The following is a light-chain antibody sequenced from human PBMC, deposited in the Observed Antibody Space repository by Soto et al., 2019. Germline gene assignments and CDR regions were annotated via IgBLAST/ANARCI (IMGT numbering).Light chain of an antibody. J-gene: IGKJ4*01. Sequence: EIVMTQSPATLSVSPGERANLSCRASQSVSSNLAWYQQKPGQAPRLLIYGASTRATGIPARFSGSGSGTEFTLTISSLQSEDFAVYYCQHYNNWPLTFGGGSKVEIK. CDR1: QSVSSN. CDR2: GAS. V-gene: IGKV3-15*01. CDR3: QHYNNWPLT.